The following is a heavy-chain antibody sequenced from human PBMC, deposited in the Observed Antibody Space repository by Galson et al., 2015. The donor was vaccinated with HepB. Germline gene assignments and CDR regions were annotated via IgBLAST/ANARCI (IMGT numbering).Heavy chain of an antibody. CDR1: GYTLTELS. CDR2: FDPEDGET. D-gene: IGHD1-26*01. Sequence: SVKVSCKVSGYTLTELSMHWVRQAPGKGLEWMGGFDPEDGETIYAQKFQGRVTMTEDTSTDTAYMELSSLRSGDTAVYYCATVIPVGVFFDYWGQGTLVTVSS. V-gene: IGHV1-24*01. J-gene: IGHJ4*02. CDR3: ATVIPVGVFFDY.